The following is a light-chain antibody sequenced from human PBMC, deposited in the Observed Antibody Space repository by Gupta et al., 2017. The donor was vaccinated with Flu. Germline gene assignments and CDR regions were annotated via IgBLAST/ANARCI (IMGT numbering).Light chain of an antibody. Sequence: SFVLTQPPSVSVAPGQTASIACGGNNIASKAVHWYQQKPGQAPVLVVNDDSDRPSGIPERFSGSNSGNTATLSISRVEAGDEADYYCQVWDSSSDRGVFGGGTKLTVL. CDR3: QVWDSSSDRGV. J-gene: IGLJ3*02. V-gene: IGLV3-21*02. CDR1: NIASKA. CDR2: DDS.